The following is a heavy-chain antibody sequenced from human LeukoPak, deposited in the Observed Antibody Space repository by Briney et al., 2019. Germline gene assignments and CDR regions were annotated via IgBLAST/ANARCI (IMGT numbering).Heavy chain of an antibody. Sequence: PPGRVLRISSAAPGFTFSIYFFYLGRPAPGKGRGGGAVLLYDGSNKYYADSVKGRFTISRDNSKNTLYLQMNSLRAEDTAVYYCARDGHVLLWFGELWFDYWGQGTLVTVSS. CDR2: LLYDGSNK. CDR3: ARDGHVLLWFGELWFDY. J-gene: IGHJ4*02. V-gene: IGHV3-30*04. D-gene: IGHD3-10*01. CDR1: GFTFSIYF.